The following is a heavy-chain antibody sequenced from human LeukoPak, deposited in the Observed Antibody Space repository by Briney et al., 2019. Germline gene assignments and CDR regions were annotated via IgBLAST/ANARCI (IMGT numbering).Heavy chain of an antibody. CDR1: GFTFSNYD. CDR2: IGTAGDT. V-gene: IGHV3-13*01. D-gene: IGHD4-17*01. CDR3: ARDRPDYGAERFAY. J-gene: IGHJ4*02. Sequence: GGSLRLSCAASGFTFSNYDMHWVRHATGKGLEWVSGIGTAGDTYYPDSVKGRFTISRENAKNSLYLQMNSLRAEDTAVYYCARDRPDYGAERFAYWGQGTLVTVSS.